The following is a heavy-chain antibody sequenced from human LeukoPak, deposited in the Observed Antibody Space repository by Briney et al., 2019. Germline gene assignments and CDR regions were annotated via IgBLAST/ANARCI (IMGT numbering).Heavy chain of an antibody. CDR2: ISSSGGST. Sequence: PGGSLRLSCAASGFTFRSYGMSWVRQTPGRGLEWVSAISSSGGSTYYADSVKGRFTISRDNSKNTLYLQMNSLRAEDTAVYYCAVSTMVRGVIPHYWGQGTLVTVSS. D-gene: IGHD3-10*01. V-gene: IGHV3-23*01. CDR1: GFTFRSYG. CDR3: AVSTMVRGVIPHY. J-gene: IGHJ4*02.